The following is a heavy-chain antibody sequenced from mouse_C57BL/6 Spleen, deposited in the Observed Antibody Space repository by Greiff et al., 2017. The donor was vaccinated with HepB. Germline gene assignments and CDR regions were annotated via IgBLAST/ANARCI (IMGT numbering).Heavy chain of an antibody. V-gene: IGHV5-9*01. CDR2: ISGGGGNT. CDR3: ARHPYYYGSSHWYFDV. CDR1: GFTFSSYT. Sequence: EVKVEESGGGLVKPGGSLKLSCAASGFTFSSYTMSWVRQTPEKRLEWVATISGGGGNTYYPDSVKGRFTISRDNAKNTLYLQMSSLRSEDTALYYCARHPYYYGSSHWYFDVWGTGTTVTVSS. J-gene: IGHJ1*03. D-gene: IGHD1-1*01.